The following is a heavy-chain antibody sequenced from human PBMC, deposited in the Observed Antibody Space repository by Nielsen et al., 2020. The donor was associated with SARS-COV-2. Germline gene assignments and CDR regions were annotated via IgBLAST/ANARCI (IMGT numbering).Heavy chain of an antibody. D-gene: IGHD6-25*01. V-gene: IGHV3-30*18. J-gene: IGHJ6*02. CDR2: ISYDGSNN. CDR3: AKDLILYSTGNYYYYGMDV. Sequence: GGSLRLSCAASGFTFSSYGMHWVRQAPGKGLEWVAVISYDGSNNYYADSVKGRFTISRDNSKNTLYLQMNSLRAEDTAVYYCAKDLILYSTGNYYYYGMDVWGQGTTVTVSS. CDR1: GFTFSSYG.